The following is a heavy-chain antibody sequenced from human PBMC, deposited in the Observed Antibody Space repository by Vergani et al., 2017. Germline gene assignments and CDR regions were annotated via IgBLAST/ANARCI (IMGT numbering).Heavy chain of an antibody. CDR3: ARQTTVTRMQVYYYNYYMDV. Sequence: QVQLQQWGAGLLKPSETLSLTCAVYGGSFSGYDWNWIRQPPGKGLEWIGEINHSGSTNYNPSLKSRVTISVDTSKNQFSLKLSSVTAADTAVYYCARQTTVTRMQVYYYNYYMDVWGKXP. J-gene: IGHJ6*03. V-gene: IGHV4-34*01. CDR1: GGSFSGYD. D-gene: IGHD4-17*01. CDR2: INHSGST.